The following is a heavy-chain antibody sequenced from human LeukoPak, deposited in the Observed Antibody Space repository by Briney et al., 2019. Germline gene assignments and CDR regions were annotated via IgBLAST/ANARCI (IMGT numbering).Heavy chain of an antibody. D-gene: IGHD5-12*01. CDR2: IYYSGST. V-gene: IGHV4-59*08. Sequence: SETLSLTCTVSGGSISIYYWSWIRQPPGKGLEWIGYIYYSGSTNYNPSLKSRVTISVDTSKNQFSLKLSSVTAADTAVYYCARQQWLQALDYWGQGTLVTVSS. J-gene: IGHJ4*02. CDR3: ARQQWLQALDY. CDR1: GGSISIYY.